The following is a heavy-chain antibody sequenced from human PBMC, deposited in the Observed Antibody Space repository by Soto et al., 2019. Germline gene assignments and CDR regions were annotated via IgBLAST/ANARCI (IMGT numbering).Heavy chain of an antibody. CDR2: IFSNDEK. CDR1: GFSLSNARMG. J-gene: IGHJ6*02. Sequence: SGPTLVNPTETLTLTCTVSGFSLSNARMGVSWIRQPTGKDLEWLEHIFSNDEKSYSTSLKSSLTISKDTSKSQVVLTMTNMQPIDTARYYYARILWVRGVSLYYYYGMDVWGQGATVILCS. CDR3: ARILWVRGVSLYYYYGMDV. V-gene: IGHV2-26*01. D-gene: IGHD3-10*01.